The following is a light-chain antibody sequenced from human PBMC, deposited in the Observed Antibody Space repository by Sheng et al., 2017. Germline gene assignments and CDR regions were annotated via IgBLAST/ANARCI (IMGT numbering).Light chain of an antibody. CDR3: QQYNDWPT. V-gene: IGKV3D-15*01. Sequence: EIVMTQSPATLSVSPGQRATLSCRASRSINSDLAWYQQKPGRAPRLLIYDASVRATTTPARFSGSGSGTEFTLTITSLQSEDFAVYLCQQYNDWPTFGRGTKVEI. CDR1: RSINSD. CDR2: DAS. J-gene: IGKJ1*01.